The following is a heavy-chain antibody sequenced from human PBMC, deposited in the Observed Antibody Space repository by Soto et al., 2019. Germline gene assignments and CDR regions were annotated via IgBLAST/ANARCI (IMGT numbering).Heavy chain of an antibody. J-gene: IGHJ5*02. CDR3: ARDGTLTPAFPGIAAAGTLAGFDP. D-gene: IGHD6-13*01. CDR2: IYYSGST. V-gene: IGHV4-59*01. CDR1: GGSISSYY. Sequence: PSETLSLTCTVSGGSISSYYWSWIRQPPGKGLEWIGYIYYSGSTNYNPSLKSRVTISVDTSKNQFSLKLSSVTAADTAVYYCARDGTLTPAFPGIAAAGTLAGFDPWGQGTLVTVSS.